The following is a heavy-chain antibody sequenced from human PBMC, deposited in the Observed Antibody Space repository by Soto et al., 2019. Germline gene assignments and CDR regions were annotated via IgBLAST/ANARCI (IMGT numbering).Heavy chain of an antibody. V-gene: IGHV3-48*03. J-gene: IGHJ1*01. CDR3: ASTVTPHIEYFQH. CDR2: ISDSGYTI. D-gene: IGHD4-4*01. Sequence: VQLVESGGGLIQPGGSLRLSCAASGFSFSSYEMIWVRQSPGKGLEWISYISDSGYTIHYADSVKGRFTISRDNAKNSLYLQMNSLRAEDTAVYFCASTVTPHIEYFQHWGQGTLVTVSS. CDR1: GFSFSSYE.